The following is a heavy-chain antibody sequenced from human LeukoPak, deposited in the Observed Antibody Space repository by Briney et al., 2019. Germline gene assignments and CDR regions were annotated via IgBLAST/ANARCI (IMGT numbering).Heavy chain of an antibody. CDR2: IYPGDSDT. D-gene: IGHD5-18*01. CDR1: GYTFTSYW. V-gene: IGHV5-51*01. J-gene: IGHJ4*02. Sequence: GESLKIFCKGSGYTFTSYWIGWVRQMPGKGLELMGIIYPGDSDTRYSPSFQGQVTISADKSISTAYLQWSSLKASDTAMYYCARHYTIQLPDYWGQGTLVTVSS. CDR3: ARHYTIQLPDY.